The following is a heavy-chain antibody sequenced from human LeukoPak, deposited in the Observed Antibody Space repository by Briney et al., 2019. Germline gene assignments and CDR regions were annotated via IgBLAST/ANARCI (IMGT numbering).Heavy chain of an antibody. CDR2: TSDRGDYT. CDR3: AKKAQYDGHYPLDY. V-gene: IGHV3-23*01. Sequence: GGSLRLSCAASGFTFSSHAMSWVRQAPGKGLEWVSGTSDRGDYTYYADSVKGRFTISRDTSKNTLYLQMNSLRAEDTALYFCAKKAQYDGHYPLDYWGQGTLVTVSA. CDR1: GFTFSSHA. D-gene: IGHD4/OR15-4a*01. J-gene: IGHJ4*02.